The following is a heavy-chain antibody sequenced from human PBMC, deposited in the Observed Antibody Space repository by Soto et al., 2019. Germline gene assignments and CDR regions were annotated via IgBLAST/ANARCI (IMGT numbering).Heavy chain of an antibody. J-gene: IGHJ4*02. CDR2: SIPMLGMS. D-gene: IGHD3-10*01. V-gene: IGHV1-69*02. CDR1: GGTFSSYT. Sequence: QVQLVQSGPEVKKPGSSVRVSCTASGGTFSSYTITWVRQVPGQGPEWMGRSIPMLGMSNYAQKFQGRVMMIADKSTNTVYMELSSLRSEDTAIYYCATNYGSGSAHFDYWGQGTLVPVSS. CDR3: ATNYGSGSAHFDY.